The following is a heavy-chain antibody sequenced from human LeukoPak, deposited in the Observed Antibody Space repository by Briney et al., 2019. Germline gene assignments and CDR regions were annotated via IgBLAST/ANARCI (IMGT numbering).Heavy chain of an antibody. Sequence: PSETLSLTCTVSGYSISSGYYWGWIRQPPGKGLEWIGSIYLSGSTYYNPSLKNRVTISVDTSKNQFSLKLSSVTAADTAVYYCARVKDAVTHFDYWGQGTLVTVSS. CDR2: IYLSGST. CDR3: ARVKDAVTHFDY. J-gene: IGHJ4*02. CDR1: GYSISSGYY. V-gene: IGHV4-38-2*02. D-gene: IGHD5-18*01.